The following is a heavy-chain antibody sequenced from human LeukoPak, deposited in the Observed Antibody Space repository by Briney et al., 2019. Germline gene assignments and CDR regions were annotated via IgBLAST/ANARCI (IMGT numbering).Heavy chain of an antibody. D-gene: IGHD6-13*01. CDR1: GYTFTGYY. Sequence: GASVKVSCKASGYTFTGYYMHWVRQAPGQGLEWMGWINPNSGGTNYAQKFQGRVTMTRDTSISTAYMELSSLRSEDTAVYYCATGPLPLGYSSSWHGYFDYWGQGTLVTVSS. CDR2: INPNSGGT. CDR3: ATGPLPLGYSSSWHGYFDY. J-gene: IGHJ4*02. V-gene: IGHV1-2*02.